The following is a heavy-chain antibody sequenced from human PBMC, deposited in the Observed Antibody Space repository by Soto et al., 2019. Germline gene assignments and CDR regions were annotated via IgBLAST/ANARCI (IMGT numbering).Heavy chain of an antibody. D-gene: IGHD3-22*01. V-gene: IGHV4-59*01. CDR3: ARTEPYYYDSSGPIDY. J-gene: IGHJ4*02. CDR1: GGSISSYY. Sequence: SETLSLTCTVSGGSISSYYWSWIRQPPGKGLEWIGYIYYSGSTNYNPSLKSRVTISVDTSKNQFSLKLSSVTAADTAVYYCARTEPYYYDSSGPIDYWGQGTLVTVSS. CDR2: IYYSGST.